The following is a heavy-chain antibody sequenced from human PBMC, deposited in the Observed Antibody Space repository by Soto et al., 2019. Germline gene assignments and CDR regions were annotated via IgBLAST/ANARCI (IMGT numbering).Heavy chain of an antibody. CDR3: AKDLSSGWGEVAFDI. CDR1: GFTFDDYA. CDR2: ISWNSGSI. D-gene: IGHD6-19*01. J-gene: IGHJ3*02. V-gene: IGHV3-9*01. Sequence: GGSLRLSCAASGFTFDDYAMHWVRQAPGKGLEWVSGISWNSGSIGYADSVKGRFTISRDNAKNSLYLQMNSLRAEDTALYYCAKDLSSGWGEVAFDIWGQGTMVTVSS.